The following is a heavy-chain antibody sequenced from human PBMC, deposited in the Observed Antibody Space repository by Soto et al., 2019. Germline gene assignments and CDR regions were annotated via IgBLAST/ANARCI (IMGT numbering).Heavy chain of an antibody. CDR1: GGTFNSYV. Sequence: QVQLVQSGAEVKKPGSSVKVSCKASGGTFNSYVFNWVRQAPGQGLEWMGGIISIFGTPNYGQKFQGRVTITADESTSTCFMELSSLTSEDTAIYYCARDLGSGYDPGDYWGQGTLVTVSS. V-gene: IGHV1-69*12. D-gene: IGHD5-12*01. CDR2: IISIFGTP. CDR3: ARDLGSGYDPGDY. J-gene: IGHJ4*02.